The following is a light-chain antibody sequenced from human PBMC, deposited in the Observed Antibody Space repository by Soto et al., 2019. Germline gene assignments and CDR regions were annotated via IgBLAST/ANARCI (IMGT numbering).Light chain of an antibody. CDR3: QSYDNSLSGLFV. V-gene: IGLV1-40*01. CDR2: DNN. CDR1: NSNIGAAYD. Sequence: QSVLTQPPSVSGAPGQRVTISCTGSNSNIGAAYDVQWYQQLPGTAPKLLIYDNNNRPSGVPDRFSGSKSGTSASLALTGLEAEDEADYYCQSYDNSLSGLFVFGTGTKLTVL. J-gene: IGLJ1*01.